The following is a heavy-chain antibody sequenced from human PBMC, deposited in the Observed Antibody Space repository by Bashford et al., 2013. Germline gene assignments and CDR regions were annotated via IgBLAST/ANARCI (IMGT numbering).Heavy chain of an antibody. Sequence: WVRQAPGQGLEWMGGIIPIFGTANYAQKFQGRVTITADESTSTAYMELSSLRSEDTAVYYCASLGPRGVTTHYYYYMDVWGKGTTVTVSS. CDR2: IIPIFGTA. CDR3: ASLGPRGVTTHYYYYMDV. D-gene: IGHD4-17*01. J-gene: IGHJ6*03. V-gene: IGHV1-69*01.